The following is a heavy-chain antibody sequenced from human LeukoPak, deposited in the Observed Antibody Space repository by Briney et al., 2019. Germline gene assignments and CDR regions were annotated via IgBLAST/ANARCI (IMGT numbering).Heavy chain of an antibody. D-gene: IGHD3-3*01. V-gene: IGHV3-30*04. CDR1: GFTFNSYA. CDR3: ARDSGYGFWSGYFAIDY. CDR2: ISYDGRNNK. J-gene: IGHJ4*02. Sequence: GRSLRLSCAASGFTFNSYAMHWVRQAPGKGLQWVAVISYDGRNNKYYADYVKGRFTISRDNSKNTLYVQMNSLRAEDTAVYYCARDSGYGFWSGYFAIDYWGQGTLVTVSS.